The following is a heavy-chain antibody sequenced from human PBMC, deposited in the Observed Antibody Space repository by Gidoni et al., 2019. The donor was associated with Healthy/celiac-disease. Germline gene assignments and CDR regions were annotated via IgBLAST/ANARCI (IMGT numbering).Heavy chain of an antibody. V-gene: IGHV3-33*01. CDR3: ARRDIVVVPAASYGMDV. Sequence: QVQLVESGGGVVQPGRSLSLSCAASGFTFSSYGMHWVRQAPGKGLEWVAVIWYDGSNKYYADSVKGRFTISRDNSKNTLYLQMNSLRAEDTAVYYCARRDIVVVPAASYGMDVWGQGTTVTVSS. CDR1: GFTFSSYG. J-gene: IGHJ6*02. CDR2: IWYDGSNK. D-gene: IGHD2-2*01.